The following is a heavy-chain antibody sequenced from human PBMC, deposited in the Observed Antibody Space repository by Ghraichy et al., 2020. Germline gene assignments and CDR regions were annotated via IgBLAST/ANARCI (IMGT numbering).Heavy chain of an antibody. CDR2: INHSGST. J-gene: IGHJ4*02. Sequence: SETLSLTCAVYGGSFSGYYWSWIRQPPGKGLEWIGEINHSGSTNYNPSLKSRVTISVDTSKNQFSLKLSSVTAADTAVYYCARYSGSRDYWGQGTLVTVSS. CDR3: ARYSGSRDY. V-gene: IGHV4-34*01. D-gene: IGHD1-26*01. CDR1: GGSFSGYY.